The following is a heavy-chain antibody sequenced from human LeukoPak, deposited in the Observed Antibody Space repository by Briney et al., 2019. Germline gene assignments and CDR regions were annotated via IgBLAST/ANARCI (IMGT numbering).Heavy chain of an antibody. CDR1: GGSFSGYY. CDR3: ARGHYYDSSGYYSTPTPYWYFDL. J-gene: IGHJ2*01. CDR2: ISHSGST. V-gene: IGHV4-34*01. D-gene: IGHD3-22*01. Sequence: SETLSLTCAVYGGSFSGYYWSWIRQPPGKGLEWIGEISHSGSTNYNPSLKSRVTISVDTSKNQFSLKLSSVTAADTAVYYCARGHYYDSSGYYSTPTPYWYFDLWGRGTLVTVSS.